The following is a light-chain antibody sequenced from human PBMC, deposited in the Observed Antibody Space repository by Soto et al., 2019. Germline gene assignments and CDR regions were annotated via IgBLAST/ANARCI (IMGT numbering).Light chain of an antibody. CDR2: DVS. CDR1: SSDVGTYNY. CDR3: TSYTSSSTLV. V-gene: IGLV2-14*01. Sequence: QSALTQPASVSGSPGQSITISGTGTSSDVGTYNYVSWYQQHAGKVPKLMIYDVSNRPSGVSDRFSGAKSGNAASLTISGLQAEDEAEYYCTSYTSSSTLVFGGGTKVTVL. J-gene: IGLJ2*01.